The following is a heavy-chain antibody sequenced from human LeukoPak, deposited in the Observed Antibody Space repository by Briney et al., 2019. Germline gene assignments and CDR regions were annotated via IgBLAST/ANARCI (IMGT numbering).Heavy chain of an antibody. CDR3: ARWHSSSWQKFDC. CDR1: GYGFTGYY. J-gene: IGHJ4*02. V-gene: IGHV1-46*01. CDR2: INPSGGST. Sequence: EASVKVSCKASGYGFTGYYLQWVRQAPGQGLEWMGIINPSGGSTSYAQKFQGRVTMTSDTSTSTVYMELSRLRSEDTAVYYCARWHSSSWQKFDCWGQGTRVTVSS. D-gene: IGHD6-13*01.